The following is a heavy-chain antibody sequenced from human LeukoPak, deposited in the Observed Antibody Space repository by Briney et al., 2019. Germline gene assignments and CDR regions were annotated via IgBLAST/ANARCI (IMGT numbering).Heavy chain of an antibody. V-gene: IGHV3-23*01. CDR2: ISISGGGT. CDR3: AKGGPVSGNYYFFDY. Sequence: GGSLRLSCAASGFTFSDYAMSWVRQAPGKGLEWVSSISISGGGTYYAESVKGRFTISRDNSKNTLYTQMNSLRAEDTAVYYCAKGGPVSGNYYFFDYWGQGTLVTVSS. CDR1: GFTFSDYA. D-gene: IGHD1-26*01. J-gene: IGHJ4*02.